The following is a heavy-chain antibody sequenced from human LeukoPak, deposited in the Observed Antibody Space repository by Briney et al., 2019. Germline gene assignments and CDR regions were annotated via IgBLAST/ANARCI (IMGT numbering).Heavy chain of an antibody. CDR1: GDSISSSRYY. V-gene: IGHV4-39*01. CDR2: IYYSGST. Sequence: SETLSLTRTVSGDSISSSRYYWGWIRQPPGKGLEWIGSIYYSGSTYYNPSLKSRVTISVDTSKNQFSLKLSSVTAADTAVYYCARQALRFVGEFSDYWGQGTLVTVSS. D-gene: IGHD3-10*01. J-gene: IGHJ4*02. CDR3: ARQALRFVGEFSDY.